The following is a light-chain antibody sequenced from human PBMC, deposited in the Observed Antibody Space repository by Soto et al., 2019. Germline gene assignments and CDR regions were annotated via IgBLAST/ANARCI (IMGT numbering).Light chain of an antibody. Sequence: DIQMTQSPSSLSASLGDRVTVTCRASQNIKNYLNWYQQKPGTAPKLLISAASTLQSGVPSRFSGSGSWTEFPLTLAGLPPEDFANYFCPQSYSTFLTFGPGTKVDVK. CDR1: QNIKNY. CDR2: AAS. V-gene: IGKV1-39*01. CDR3: PQSYSTFLT. J-gene: IGKJ3*01.